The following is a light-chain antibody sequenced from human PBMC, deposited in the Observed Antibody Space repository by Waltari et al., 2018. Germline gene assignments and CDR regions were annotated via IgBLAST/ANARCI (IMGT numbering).Light chain of an antibody. CDR2: DVS. J-gene: IGLJ2*01. Sequence: SALTQPRSVSGSPGQSVTISCTGTSSDVDGYNYVYWYQQHPVKAPKLMIYDVSKRPSGVPDRFSGSKSGNTASLTISGLQAEDEADYYCCSYAGSYTFVVFGGGTKLTVL. V-gene: IGLV2-11*01. CDR1: SSDVDGYNY. CDR3: CSYAGSYTFVV.